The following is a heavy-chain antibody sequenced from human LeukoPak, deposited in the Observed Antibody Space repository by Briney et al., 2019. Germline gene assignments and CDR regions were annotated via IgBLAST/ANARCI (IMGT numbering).Heavy chain of an antibody. V-gene: IGHV3-11*01. Sequence: GGSLRLSCAASGFTFSDYYMSWIRQAPGKGLEWVSYISSSGSTIYYADSVKGRFTISRDNAKNSLYLQMNSLRAEDTAVYYCARGAVVPAAISSVDVWGKGTPVTVSS. CDR2: ISSSGSTI. CDR1: GFTFSDYY. D-gene: IGHD2-2*01. CDR3: ARGAVVPAAISSVDV. J-gene: IGHJ6*04.